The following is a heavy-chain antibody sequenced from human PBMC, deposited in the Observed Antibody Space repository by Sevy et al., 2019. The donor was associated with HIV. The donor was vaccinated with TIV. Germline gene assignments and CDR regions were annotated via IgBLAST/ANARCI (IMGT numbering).Heavy chain of an antibody. D-gene: IGHD2-8*01. CDR2: ISGSGGST. Sequence: GESLKISCAASGFTFSSYAMSWVRQAPGKGLEWVSAISGSGGSTYDADSVKGRFTISRDNSKNTLYLQMNSLRAEDTAVYYCAKSYCTNGVCYPPYNWFDPWGQRTLVTASS. CDR3: AKSYCTNGVCYPPYNWFDP. J-gene: IGHJ5*02. V-gene: IGHV3-23*01. CDR1: GFTFSSYA.